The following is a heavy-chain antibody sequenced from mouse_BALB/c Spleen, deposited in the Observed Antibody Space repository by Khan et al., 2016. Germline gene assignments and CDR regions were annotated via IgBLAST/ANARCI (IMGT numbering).Heavy chain of an antibody. Sequence: QIQLVQSGPDLKKPGETVKISCKASGYDFTKYGMNWVKQAPGKALKWMGWINTHTGEPTYADDFKGRFALFLATSVSTAYLQINNIKNEDMATYVCTRRVGRSAFANWGQGTPVTVSA. D-gene: IGHD1-1*01. V-gene: IGHV9-1*02. CDR1: GYDFTKYG. CDR3: TRRVGRSAFAN. CDR2: INTHTGEP. J-gene: IGHJ3*01.